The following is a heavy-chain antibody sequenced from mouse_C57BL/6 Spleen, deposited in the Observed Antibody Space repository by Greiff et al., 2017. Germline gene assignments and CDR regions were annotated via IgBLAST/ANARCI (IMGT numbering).Heavy chain of an antibody. D-gene: IGHD4-1*01. CDR2: IRNKANGYTT. Sequence: EVQLQESGGGLVQPGGSLSLSCAASGFTFTDYYMSWVRQPPGKALEWLGFIRNKANGYTTEYSASVKGRFTISRDNSQSILYLQMDALGAEDSATYYCSRYPPWDVWGQGTLVTVSA. CDR1: GFTFTDYY. CDR3: SRYPPWDV. J-gene: IGHJ3*01. V-gene: IGHV7-3*01.